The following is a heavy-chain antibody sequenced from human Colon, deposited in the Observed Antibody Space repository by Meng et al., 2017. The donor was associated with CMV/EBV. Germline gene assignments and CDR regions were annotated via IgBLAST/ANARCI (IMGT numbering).Heavy chain of an antibody. V-gene: IGHV3-23*01. Sequence: ETAEFTCSNYAMSGVRQAPGKGLEWVSAISGSGDRIYYADSVKGRFTISRDNSKNTVYLQMNSLRAEDSALYYCAKDQGSGWPGFDYWGQGTLVTVSS. CDR1: EFTCSNYA. J-gene: IGHJ4*02. D-gene: IGHD6-19*01. CDR2: ISGSGDRI. CDR3: AKDQGSGWPGFDY.